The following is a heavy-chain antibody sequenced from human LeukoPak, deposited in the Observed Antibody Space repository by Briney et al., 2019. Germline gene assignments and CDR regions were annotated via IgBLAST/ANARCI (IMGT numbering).Heavy chain of an antibody. D-gene: IGHD3-10*01. V-gene: IGHV4-38-2*01. CDR3: ARAGWIITSGIDY. CDR2: IYHTGST. Sequence: SETLSLTCGVSGHSISRGYYWAWIRQPPGKGLEWIGTIYHTGSTYYTPSLGSRVTISVDTSKNEFSLNLNSVTAADTAVYYCARAGWIITSGIDYWGQGALVTVSS. J-gene: IGHJ4*02. CDR1: GHSISRGYY.